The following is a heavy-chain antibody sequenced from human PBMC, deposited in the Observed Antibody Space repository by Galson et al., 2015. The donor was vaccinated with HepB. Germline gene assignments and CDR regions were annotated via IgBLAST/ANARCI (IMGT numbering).Heavy chain of an antibody. CDR3: ARGPEKYYDSSGYYRGYDAFDI. D-gene: IGHD3-22*01. CDR2: IIPIFGTA. Sequence: SVKVSCKASGGTFSSYAISWVRQAPGQGLEWMGGIIPIFGTANYAQKFQGRVTITADESTGTAYMELSSLRSEDTAVYYCARGPEKYYDSSGYYRGYDAFDIWGQGTMVTVSS. V-gene: IGHV1-69*13. CDR1: GGTFSSYA. J-gene: IGHJ3*02.